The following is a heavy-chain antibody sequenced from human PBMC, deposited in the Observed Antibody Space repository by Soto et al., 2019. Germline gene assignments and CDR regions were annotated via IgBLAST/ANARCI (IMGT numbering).Heavy chain of an antibody. CDR1: GFTFGSSA. J-gene: IGHJ4*02. Sequence: LVQSGPDVKKPGTSVKVSCKTSGFTFGSSAVQWVRQVRGQRLEWIGWIVVASGYSNVAQKFQDRVSLTRDLSTSTAFMELSSLTSEDSAMYYCAADVIGVAGDFDHWGQGPLVSVSS. CDR3: AADVIGVAGDFDH. CDR2: IVVASGYS. D-gene: IGHD6-19*01. V-gene: IGHV1-58*01.